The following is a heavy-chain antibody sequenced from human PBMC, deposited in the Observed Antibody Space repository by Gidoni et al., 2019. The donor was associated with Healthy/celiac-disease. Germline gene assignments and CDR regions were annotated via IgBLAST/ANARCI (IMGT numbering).Heavy chain of an antibody. D-gene: IGHD2-15*01. Sequence: EVQLVESGGGPVKPGGSLRLSCAASGFTFSSYSMNWVRQAPGKGLEWGSSISSSSSYIYDADSVKGRFTISRDNAKNSLYLQMNSLRAEDTAVYYCARALVNRDQDYWGQGTLVTVSS. CDR3: ARALVNRDQDY. CDR1: GFTFSSYS. V-gene: IGHV3-21*01. CDR2: ISSSSSYI. J-gene: IGHJ4*02.